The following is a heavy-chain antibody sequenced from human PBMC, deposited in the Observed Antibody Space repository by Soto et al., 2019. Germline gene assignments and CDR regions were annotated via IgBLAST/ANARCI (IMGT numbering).Heavy chain of an antibody. Sequence: SETLSLTCTVSGGSISTYYWSWIRQPPGKGLEWIGNIYYSGITNYNPSLKSRVTVSVDTSKNQLSLRLSSVTAADTAVYYCARERWLLYLYYFDYWGQGTLVTVSS. V-gene: IGHV4-59*01. J-gene: IGHJ4*02. CDR1: GGSISTYY. CDR2: IYYSGIT. CDR3: ARERWLLYLYYFDY. D-gene: IGHD5-12*01.